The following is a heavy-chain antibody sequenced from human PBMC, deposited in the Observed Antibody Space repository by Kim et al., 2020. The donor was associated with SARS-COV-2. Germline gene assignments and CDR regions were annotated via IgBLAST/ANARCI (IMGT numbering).Heavy chain of an antibody. D-gene: IGHD5-18*01. V-gene: IGHV3-23*01. CDR1: GFTFDTYA. CDR3: AKMVSMDGYNYFYYYVMDV. Sequence: GGSLRLSCVASGFTFDTYAMSWVRQAPRKGLEWVSVICGGAGNKYYADSVRGRFTISRDNSKNTLYLQMNSLRDEDTALYYCAKMVSMDGYNYFYYYVMDVWGQGTTVTVSS. J-gene: IGHJ6*02. CDR2: ICGGAGNK.